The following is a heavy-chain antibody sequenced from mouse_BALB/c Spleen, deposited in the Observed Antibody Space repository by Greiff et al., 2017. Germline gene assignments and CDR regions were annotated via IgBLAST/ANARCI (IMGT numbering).Heavy chain of an antibody. CDR2: INPSTGYT. CDR1: GYTFTSYW. D-gene: IGHD1-1*01. Sequence: VKLMESGAELAKPGASVKMSCKASGYTFTSYWMHWVKQRPGQGLEWIGYINPSTGYTEYNQKFKDKATLTADKSSSTAYMQLSSLTSEDSAVYYCARDGSTYYYAMDYWGQGTSVTVSS. V-gene: IGHV1-7*01. CDR3: ARDGSTYYYAMDY. J-gene: IGHJ4*01.